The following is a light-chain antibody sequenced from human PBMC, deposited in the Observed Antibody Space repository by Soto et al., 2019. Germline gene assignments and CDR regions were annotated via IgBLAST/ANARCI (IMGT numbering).Light chain of an antibody. V-gene: IGKV3-20*01. J-gene: IGKJ1*01. CDR1: QSLSGNF. CDR2: DSS. CDR3: QQYGSSTHT. Sequence: EIVLTHSPATLSLSPWERSTLSCRASQSLSGNFLAWYQQKPGQPPRLLIYDSSTRATGFPDRFSGGGSGTTFTLTSTRLEPADFAVYYCQQYGSSTHTVGQGAKVHI.